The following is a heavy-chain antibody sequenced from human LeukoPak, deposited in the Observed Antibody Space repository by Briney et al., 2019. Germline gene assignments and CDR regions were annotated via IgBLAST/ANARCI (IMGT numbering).Heavy chain of an antibody. CDR2: ISGSGGST. CDR3: AKNAMIVVGVKGYRAFDI. CDR1: GFTFSSYA. D-gene: IGHD3-22*01. V-gene: IGHV3-23*01. J-gene: IGHJ3*02. Sequence: GGSPTLSCAASGFTFSSYAMSWVRQAPGKGLEWVSAISGSGGSTYYADYVQGRFPISRDNSKNTLYLQMNSLRAEDTAVYYCAKNAMIVVGVKGYRAFDIWGQGTMVTVSS.